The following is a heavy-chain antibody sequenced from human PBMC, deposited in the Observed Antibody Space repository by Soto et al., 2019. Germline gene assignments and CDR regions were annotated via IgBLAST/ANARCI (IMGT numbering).Heavy chain of an antibody. V-gene: IGHV1-69*06. Sequence: SVKVSCKASGGTFSSYAISWVRQAPGQGLEWMGGIIPIFGTANYAQKFQGRVTITADKSTSTAYMELSSLRSEDTAVYYCARAMVRGSYYYGMDVWGQGTTVTVSS. CDR1: GGTFSSYA. CDR3: ARAMVRGSYYYGMDV. D-gene: IGHD3-10*01. CDR2: IIPIFGTA. J-gene: IGHJ6*02.